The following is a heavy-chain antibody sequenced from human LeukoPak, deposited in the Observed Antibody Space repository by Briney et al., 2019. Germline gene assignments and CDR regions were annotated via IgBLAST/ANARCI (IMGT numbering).Heavy chain of an antibody. V-gene: IGHV4-59*01. D-gene: IGHD3-10*01. CDR1: GGSISSYY. J-gene: IGHJ4*02. Sequence: SETLSLTCTVSGGSISSYYWSWIRQPPGKGLEWIGYIYDSGSTNYNPSLKSRVTISVDTSKNQFSLKLSSVTAADTAVYYCARGGITMVRGVIITTAYYYFDYWGQGTLVTVSS. CDR3: ARGGITMVRGVIITTAYYYFDY. CDR2: IYDSGST.